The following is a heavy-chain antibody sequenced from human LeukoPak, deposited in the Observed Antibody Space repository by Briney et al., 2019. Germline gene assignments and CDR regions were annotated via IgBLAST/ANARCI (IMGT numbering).Heavy chain of an antibody. CDR2: IKQDGSEK. Sequence: GGSLRLSCAASGFTFSSHWMSWVRQAPGKGLEWVANIKQDGSEKYYVDSVKGRFTISRDNAKNSLYLQMNSLRAEDTAVYYCASSDGPFDYWGQGTLVTVSS. V-gene: IGHV3-7*01. CDR1: GFTFSSHW. J-gene: IGHJ4*02. D-gene: IGHD5-24*01. CDR3: ASSDGPFDY.